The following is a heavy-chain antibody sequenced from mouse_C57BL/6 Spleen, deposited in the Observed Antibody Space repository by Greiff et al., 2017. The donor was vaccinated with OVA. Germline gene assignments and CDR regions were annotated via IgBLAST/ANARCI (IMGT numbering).Heavy chain of an antibody. J-gene: IGHJ3*01. CDR1: GFTFSSYG. CDR2: ISSGGSYT. Sequence: DVHLVESGGDLVKPGGSLKLSCAASGFTFSSYGMSWVRQTPDKRLEWVATISSGGSYTYYPDSVKGRFTISRDNAKNTLYLQMSSLKSEDTAMYYCARHGSSSFAYWGQGTLVTVSA. V-gene: IGHV5-6*01. CDR3: ARHGSSSFAY. D-gene: IGHD1-1*01.